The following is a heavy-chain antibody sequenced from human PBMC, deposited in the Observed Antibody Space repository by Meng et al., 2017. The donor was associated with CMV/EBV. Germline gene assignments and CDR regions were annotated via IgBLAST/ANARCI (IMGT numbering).Heavy chain of an antibody. Sequence: GESLKISCAASGFTFSSYAMHWVRQAPGKGLEWVAVISYDGSNKYYADSVKGRFTISRDNSKNTLYLQMNSLRAEDTAVYYCARSGYCSSTSCYEGWFDPWGQGTLVPSPQ. CDR1: GFTFSSYA. CDR2: ISYDGSNK. J-gene: IGHJ5*02. V-gene: IGHV3-30*04. D-gene: IGHD2-2*01. CDR3: ARSGYCSSTSCYEGWFDP.